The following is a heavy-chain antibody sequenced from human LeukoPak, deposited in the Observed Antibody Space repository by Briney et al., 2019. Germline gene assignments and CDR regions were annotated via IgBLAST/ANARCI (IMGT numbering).Heavy chain of an antibody. Sequence: GGSLRLSCAASGFTFDDYAMHWVRRAPGKGLEWVSGISWNSGSIGYADSVKGRFTISRDNAKNSLYLQMNSLRAEDTALYYCAKDFRDSSGYYSHFDYWGQGTLVTVSS. CDR1: GFTFDDYA. CDR2: ISWNSGSI. D-gene: IGHD3-22*01. J-gene: IGHJ4*02. V-gene: IGHV3-9*01. CDR3: AKDFRDSSGYYSHFDY.